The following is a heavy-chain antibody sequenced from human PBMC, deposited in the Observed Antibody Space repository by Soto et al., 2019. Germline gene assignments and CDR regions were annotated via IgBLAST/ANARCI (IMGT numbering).Heavy chain of an antibody. Sequence: PGGSLRLSCAASGFTFSSSAMAWVRQAPGKGLEWVSAISGSGGSTYYADSVKGRFTIYRDNSKNTLYLQMNSLRAEDTAVYYCAKDPTSIGNWNDQDYWGQGTLVTVSS. V-gene: IGHV3-23*01. CDR1: GFTFSSSA. CDR3: AKDPTSIGNWNDQDY. CDR2: ISGSGGST. J-gene: IGHJ4*02. D-gene: IGHD1-1*01.